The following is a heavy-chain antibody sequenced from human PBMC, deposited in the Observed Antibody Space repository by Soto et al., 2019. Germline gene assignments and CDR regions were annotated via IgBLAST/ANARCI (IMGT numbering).Heavy chain of an antibody. Sequence: QVQLVQSGAEVKKPGSSVKVSCKASGGTFSSHAITWVRQAPGQGLEWMGAIIPIFGAPNYAQKCQGRVTITADTSTSTVYMDLPSLRNYYTAVSYCPRAKPGISTIGYYRYGLDVWGHGTTVTDSS. CDR2: IIPIFGAP. CDR1: GGTFSSHA. D-gene: IGHD1-1*01. V-gene: IGHV1-69*06. CDR3: PRAKPGISTIGYYRYGLDV. J-gene: IGHJ6*02.